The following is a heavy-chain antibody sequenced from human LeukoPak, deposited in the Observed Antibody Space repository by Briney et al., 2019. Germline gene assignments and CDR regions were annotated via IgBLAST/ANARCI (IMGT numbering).Heavy chain of an antibody. D-gene: IGHD6-19*01. CDR3: ASSYSSGFSYYGMDV. V-gene: IGHV5-51*01. J-gene: IGHJ6*02. Sequence: GESLKISCKGSGYSFTSYWIGWVRQMPGKGLEWMGIIYPGDSDTRYNPSFQGQVIISVDKSISTAYLQWRSLKASDTAMYYCASSYSSGFSYYGMDVWGQGTTVNVSS. CDR1: GYSFTSYW. CDR2: IYPGDSDT.